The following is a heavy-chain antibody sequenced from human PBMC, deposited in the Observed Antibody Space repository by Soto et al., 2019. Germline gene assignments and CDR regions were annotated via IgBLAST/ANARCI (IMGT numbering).Heavy chain of an antibody. CDR2: IWYDGSNK. Sequence: SGGSLRLSCAASGFTFSSYGMHWVRQAPGKGLEWVAVIWYDGSNKYYADSVKGRFTISRDNSKNTLYLQMNSLRAEDTAVYYCARERFLEWGMDVWGQGTTVTVSS. CDR3: ARERFLEWGMDV. J-gene: IGHJ6*02. D-gene: IGHD3-3*01. V-gene: IGHV3-33*01. CDR1: GFTFSSYG.